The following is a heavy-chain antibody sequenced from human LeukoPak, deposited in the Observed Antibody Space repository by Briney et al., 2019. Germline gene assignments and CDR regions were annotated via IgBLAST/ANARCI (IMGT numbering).Heavy chain of an antibody. CDR1: GFTFSSYA. J-gene: IGHJ3*02. CDR2: INNSGGGT. CDR3: ADRHSHAFDI. V-gene: IGHV3-23*01. Sequence: GGSLRLSCAASGFTFSSYAMSWVRQAPVKGLEWVSTINNSGGGTYYADSVKGRSTISRDNSKNTLYLQMNSLRAEDTAVYYCADRHSHAFDIWGQGTMVTVSS. D-gene: IGHD5-18*01.